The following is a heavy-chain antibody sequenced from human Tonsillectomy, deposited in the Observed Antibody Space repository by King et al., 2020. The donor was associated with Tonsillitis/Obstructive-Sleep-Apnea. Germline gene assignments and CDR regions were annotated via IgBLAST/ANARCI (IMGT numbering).Heavy chain of an antibody. CDR1: GYSFTSYW. V-gene: IGHV5-51*01. Sequence: VQLVESGAEVKKPGESLKISCKGSGYSFTSYWLGWVRQRPGKDLELMGSIYPGYSDSRYSPSFQCPVTISADKSISTAYLQWSSLKASDTAMYYCARHVGYSSGWFPIYFDYWGQGTLVTVSS. CDR2: IYPGYSDS. J-gene: IGHJ4*02. CDR3: ARHVGYSSGWFPIYFDY. D-gene: IGHD6-19*01.